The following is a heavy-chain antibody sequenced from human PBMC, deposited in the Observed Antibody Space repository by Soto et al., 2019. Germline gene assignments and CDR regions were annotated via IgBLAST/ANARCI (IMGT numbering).Heavy chain of an antibody. V-gene: IGHV4-59*01. CDR1: GGSISSYY. CDR3: ARVVAATPQTWFDP. Sequence: PSETLSLTCTVSGGSISSYYLSWIRQPPGKGLEWIGYIYYSGSTNYNPSLKSRVTISVDTSKNQFSLKLSSVTAADTAVYYCARVVAATPQTWFDPWGQGTLVTVSS. D-gene: IGHD2-15*01. CDR2: IYYSGST. J-gene: IGHJ5*02.